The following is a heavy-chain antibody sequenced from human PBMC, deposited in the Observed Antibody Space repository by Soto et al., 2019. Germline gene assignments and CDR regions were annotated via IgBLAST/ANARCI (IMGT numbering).Heavy chain of an antibody. CDR2: ISYDGSNK. CDR3: ARALRLERLYYYYYGMDV. V-gene: IGHV3-30-3*01. J-gene: IGHJ6*02. Sequence: GGSLRLSCAASGFTFSSYAMHWVRQAPGKGLEWVAVISYDGSNKYYADSVKGRFTISRDNSKNTLYLQMNSLRAEDTAVYYCARALRLERLYYYYYGMDVWGQGTTVTVSS. D-gene: IGHD1-1*01. CDR1: GFTFSSYA.